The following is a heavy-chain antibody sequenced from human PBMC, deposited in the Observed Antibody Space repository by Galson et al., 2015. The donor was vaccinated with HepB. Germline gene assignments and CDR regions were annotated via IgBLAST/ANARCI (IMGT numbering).Heavy chain of an antibody. CDR3: ARDRPIIAVAGAAELNY. J-gene: IGHJ4*02. Sequence: SVKVSCKASGYTFTSYGISWVRQAPGQGLEWMGWISAYNGNTNYAQKLQGRVTMTTDTSTSTAYMELRSLRSDDTAVYYCARDRPIIAVAGAAELNYWGPGTLVTVSS. D-gene: IGHD6-19*01. V-gene: IGHV1-18*01. CDR1: GYTFTSYG. CDR2: ISAYNGNT.